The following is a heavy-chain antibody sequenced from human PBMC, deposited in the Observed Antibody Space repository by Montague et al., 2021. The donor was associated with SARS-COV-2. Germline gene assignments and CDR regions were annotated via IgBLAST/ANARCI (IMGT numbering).Heavy chain of an antibody. D-gene: IGHD3-10*01. CDR1: GDSVSSNSAA. V-gene: IGHV6-1*01. CDR2: TYYRSKWYN. J-gene: IGHJ4*02. Sequence: CAISGDSVSSNSAAWNWIRQSPSRGLEWLGRTYYRSKWYNDNAVSVKSRITINPDTSKNQFSLRLNSVTPEDTAVYYCARGGWGAPGTGRLFDYWGQGTLVTVSS. CDR3: ARGGWGAPGTGRLFDY.